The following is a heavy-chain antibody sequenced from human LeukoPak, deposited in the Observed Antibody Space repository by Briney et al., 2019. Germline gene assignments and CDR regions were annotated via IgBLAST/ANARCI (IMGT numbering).Heavy chain of an antibody. CDR2: ISGSGVGT. D-gene: IGHD3-22*01. Sequence: RGSLRLSCAASGFTFSSYAMSWVRQAPGKGLEWVSAISGSGVGTYYADSVKGRFTISRDYSKNTLYLQMNSLRAEDTAVYYCAKDVDYYDSSALDYWGQGTLVTVSS. CDR3: AKDVDYYDSSALDY. V-gene: IGHV3-23*01. J-gene: IGHJ4*02. CDR1: GFTFSSYA.